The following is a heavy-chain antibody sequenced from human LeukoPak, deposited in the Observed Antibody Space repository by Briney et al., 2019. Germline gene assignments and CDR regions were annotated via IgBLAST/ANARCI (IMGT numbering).Heavy chain of an antibody. CDR3: AREAYCGGDCPNDAFDI. D-gene: IGHD2-21*02. J-gene: IGHJ3*02. CDR1: GYTFTSYY. V-gene: IGHV1-46*01. CDR2: INPSGGST. Sequence: ASVTVSCTASGYTFTSYYMHWVRQAPGQGLEWMGIINPSGGSTSYAQKFQGRVTMTRDTSTSTVYMELSSLRSEDTAVYYCAREAYCGGDCPNDAFDIWGQGTMVTVSS.